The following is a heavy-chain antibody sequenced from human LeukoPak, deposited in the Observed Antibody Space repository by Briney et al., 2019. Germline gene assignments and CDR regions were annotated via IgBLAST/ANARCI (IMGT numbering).Heavy chain of an antibody. CDR3: ARDWDASNYFDY. CDR1: GFSFSSFY. V-gene: IGHV1-46*01. J-gene: IGHJ4*02. D-gene: IGHD1-26*01. Sequence: ASVKVSCKTSGFSFSSFYIHWVRQGPGQGLEWMGLISPNGGGTRLAQKFQGRVTMTSDMATSTVYMELSSLRSEDAAVYYCARDWDASNYFDYWGQGSLIIVSS. CDR2: ISPNGGGT.